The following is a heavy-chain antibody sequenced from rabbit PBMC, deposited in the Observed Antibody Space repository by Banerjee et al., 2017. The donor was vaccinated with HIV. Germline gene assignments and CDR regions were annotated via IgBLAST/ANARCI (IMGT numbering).Heavy chain of an antibody. CDR3: ATSAGYFYAAFGF. Sequence: SLEESGGDLVKPGASLTLTCTASGFSFSTTYYICWVRQAPGKGLEWIACIYTGDGSTYSANWVNGRFTDSKTSSTTVTLQMTSLTDADTATYFCATSAGYFYAAFGFRGPGTLVTVS. D-gene: IGHD6-1*01. CDR2: IYTGDGST. J-gene: IGHJ2*01. CDR1: GFSFSTTYY. V-gene: IGHV1S40*01.